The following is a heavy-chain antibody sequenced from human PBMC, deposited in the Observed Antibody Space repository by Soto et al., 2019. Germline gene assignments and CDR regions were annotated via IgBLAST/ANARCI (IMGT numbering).Heavy chain of an antibody. CDR2: ISGSGGST. J-gene: IGHJ4*02. CDR1: GFTFSSYA. V-gene: IGHV3-23*01. D-gene: IGHD2-2*01. CDR3: AKEARKYCSSTSCYGYY. Sequence: GGSLRLSCAASGFTFSSYAMSWVRQAPGKGLEWVSAISGSGGSTYYADSVKGRFTISRDNSKNTLYLQMNSLRAEDTAVYYCAKEARKYCSSTSCYGYYWGQGTLVTVSS.